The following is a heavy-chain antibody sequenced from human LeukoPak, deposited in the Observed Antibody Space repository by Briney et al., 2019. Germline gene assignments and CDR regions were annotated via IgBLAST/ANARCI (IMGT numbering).Heavy chain of an antibody. CDR2: IKQDGSEK. CDR1: GFTFSSYW. Sequence: GGSLRLSCAASGFTFSSYWMSWVCQAPGKGLEWVANIKQDGSEKYYVDSVKGRFTISRDNAKNSLYLQMNSLRAEDTAVYYCARGRKYYYDSSGAPYDAFDIWGQGTMVTVSS. V-gene: IGHV3-7*01. J-gene: IGHJ3*02. CDR3: ARGRKYYYDSSGAPYDAFDI. D-gene: IGHD3-22*01.